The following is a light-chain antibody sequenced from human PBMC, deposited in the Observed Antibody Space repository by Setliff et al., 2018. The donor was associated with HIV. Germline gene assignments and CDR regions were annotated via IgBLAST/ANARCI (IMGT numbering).Light chain of an antibody. CDR2: TNV. CDR3: QSHDSSLSGSV. CDR1: GSNIGAGYD. V-gene: IGLV1-40*01. J-gene: IGLJ2*01. Sequence: QSALAQPPSMSGAPGQRVTILCTGSGSNIGAGYDVHWYQQLPGRAPNLLIYTNVNRPSGVPDRFSGSKSGTSASLVITGLQADDEADYYCQSHDSSLSGSVFGGGTKVTVL.